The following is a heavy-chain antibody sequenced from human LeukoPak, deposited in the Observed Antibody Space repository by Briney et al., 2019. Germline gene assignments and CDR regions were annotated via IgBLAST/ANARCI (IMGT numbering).Heavy chain of an antibody. D-gene: IGHD6-13*01. V-gene: IGHV3-23*01. Sequence: GGSLRLSCIASGFTFSSYAMSWVRQAPGKGLEWVSAISGSGGSTYYADSVKGRFTISRDNSKNTLYLQMNSLRAEDTAVYYCAKVGTAAGHFDYWGQGTLVTVSS. CDR2: ISGSGGST. CDR3: AKVGTAAGHFDY. J-gene: IGHJ4*02. CDR1: GFTFSSYA.